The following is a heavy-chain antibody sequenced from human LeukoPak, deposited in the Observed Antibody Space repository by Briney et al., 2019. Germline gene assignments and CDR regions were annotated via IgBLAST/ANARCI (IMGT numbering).Heavy chain of an antibody. D-gene: IGHD1-26*01. CDR3: ARLLRELLTEPDY. Sequence: SETLSLTCVVYGGSFSDYYWSWVRQLPGKGLEWIGEINHSGSAKYNSSLKSRVTMSIHTSNNQFSLKLSSVTAADTAVYYCARLLRELLTEPDYWGQGTLVTVSS. CDR2: INHSGSA. V-gene: IGHV4-34*01. J-gene: IGHJ4*02. CDR1: GGSFSDYY.